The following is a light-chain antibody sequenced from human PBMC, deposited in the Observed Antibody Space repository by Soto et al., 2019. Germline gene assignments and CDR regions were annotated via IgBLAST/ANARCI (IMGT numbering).Light chain of an antibody. CDR3: TSYTSSSTLDV. CDR1: SSDVGGYNY. CDR2: EVS. J-gene: IGLJ1*01. V-gene: IGLV2-14*01. Sequence: QSALTQPASVSGSHGQSITISCTGTSSDVGGYNYVSWYQQHPGKAPKLMIYEVSNRPSGVSNRFSGSKSGHTASLTISGLPSEDEADYFCTSYTSSSTLDVFGTGTKVTV.